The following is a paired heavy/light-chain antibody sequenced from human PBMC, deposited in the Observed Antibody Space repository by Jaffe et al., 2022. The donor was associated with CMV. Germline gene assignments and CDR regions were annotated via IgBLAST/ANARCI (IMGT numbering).Light chain of an antibody. CDR3: QQRSFWPALT. CDR2: GAS. V-gene: IGKV3-11*01. J-gene: IGKJ4*01. CDR1: QSVSSL. Sequence: EIVLTQSPATLSLSPGERATLSCRASQSVSSLLAWYQQKPGQAPRLLIYGASNRATGIPARFSGSGSGTDFTLTISSLEPEDFAVYYCQQRSFWPALTFGGGTKVEMK.
Heavy chain of an antibody. J-gene: IGHJ4*02. CDR3: ARQDHYFDS. CDR1: GYSFASYW. Sequence: EVQLIQSGAEVKKPGESLKISCKGSGYSFASYWIGWVRQMPGKGLEWMGLSYPSDSDTRYSPSFQGHVTMSVDKSINTAYLQWSSLKASDTAIYYCARQDHYFDSWGQGTLVTVSS. CDR2: SYPSDSDT. V-gene: IGHV5-51*01.